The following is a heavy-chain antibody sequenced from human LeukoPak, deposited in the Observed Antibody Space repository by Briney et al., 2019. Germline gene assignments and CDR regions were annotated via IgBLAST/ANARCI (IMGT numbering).Heavy chain of an antibody. CDR2: ISKNVNSYTQ. J-gene: IGHJ4*02. CDR1: EFTFSDHY. Sequence: PGGSLRLSCAASEFTFSDHYMDWVRQAPGKGLEWVGRISKNVNSYTQEYDASVKGRFTISRDDSKNSLYLQMNSLKTEDTAVYYCARESFTVIRGVIITGFDRWVQGTLVTV. D-gene: IGHD3-10*01. V-gene: IGHV3-72*01. CDR3: ARESFTVIRGVIITGFDR.